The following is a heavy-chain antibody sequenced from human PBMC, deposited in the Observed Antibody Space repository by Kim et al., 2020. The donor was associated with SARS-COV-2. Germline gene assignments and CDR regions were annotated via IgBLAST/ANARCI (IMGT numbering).Heavy chain of an antibody. CDR2: INEHGTKA. V-gene: IGHV3-7*03. Sequence: GGSLRLSCAASGFSFSADWMTWVRQAPGKGLEWVANINEHGTKADYADSLRGRFTISRDNAEDSLFLQMNNMRVDDTAVYYCARAGFAVAFDYWGQGIL. J-gene: IGHJ4*02. CDR3: ARAGFAVAFDY. D-gene: IGHD6-19*01. CDR1: GFSFSADW.